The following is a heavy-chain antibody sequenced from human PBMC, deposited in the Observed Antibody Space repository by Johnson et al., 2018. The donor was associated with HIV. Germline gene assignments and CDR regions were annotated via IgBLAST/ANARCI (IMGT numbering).Heavy chain of an antibody. Sequence: QVQLVESGGGVVQPGTSLRLSCVPSGFTFSSYGMHWVRQAPGKGLEWVSVIYSAGSTYYADSVKGRFTISIDNSKNTLYLQMSSLRVEDTAVYYCAKDWDRWLQPPGDAFDIRGQGTMVTVSS. D-gene: IGHD5-24*01. J-gene: IGHJ3*02. CDR1: GFTFSSYG. CDR3: AKDWDRWLQPPGDAFDI. V-gene: IGHV3-NL1*01. CDR2: IYSAGST.